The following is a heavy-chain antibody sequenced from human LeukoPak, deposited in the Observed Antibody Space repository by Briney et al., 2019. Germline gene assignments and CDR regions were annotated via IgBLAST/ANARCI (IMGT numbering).Heavy chain of an antibody. J-gene: IGHJ4*02. CDR2: INPSGGST. Sequence: GASVKVSCKASGYTFTSYAMNWVRQAPGQGLEWMGIINPSGGSTSYAQKFQGRVTITRDTSASTAYMELSSLRSEDTAVYYCASNNAGYYDSSGYLDYWGQGTLVTVSS. D-gene: IGHD3-22*01. V-gene: IGHV1-46*01. CDR3: ASNNAGYYDSSGYLDY. CDR1: GYTFTSYA.